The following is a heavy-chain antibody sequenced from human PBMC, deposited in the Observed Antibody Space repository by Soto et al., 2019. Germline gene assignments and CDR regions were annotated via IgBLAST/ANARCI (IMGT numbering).Heavy chain of an antibody. Sequence: VQLVESGGGVVQPGRSLRLSCAASGFTFSSYGMHWVRQAPGKGLEWVAVIWYGGGDIYYADSVKGLFTTSRANSQKTLYLQMNSLTTEDTAVYYCARAGLLLDYGGQATLVTVSS. CDR3: ARAGLLLDY. CDR1: GFTFSSYG. V-gene: IGHV3-33*01. J-gene: IGHJ4*02. D-gene: IGHD1-26*01. CDR2: IWYGGGDI.